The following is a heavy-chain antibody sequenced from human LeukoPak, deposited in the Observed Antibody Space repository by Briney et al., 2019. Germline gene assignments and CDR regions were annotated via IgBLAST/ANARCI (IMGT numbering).Heavy chain of an antibody. D-gene: IGHD2-8*01. CDR2: ISGSGGST. Sequence: GGSLRLSCAASGFTFSSYAMSWVRQAPGKGLEWVSAISGSGGSTYYADSVKGRFTISRDNSKNTLYLQMSSLRAEDTAVYYCAKDQGIVLMVYARDFDYWGQGTLVTVSS. CDR3: AKDQGIVLMVYARDFDY. J-gene: IGHJ4*02. V-gene: IGHV3-23*01. CDR1: GFTFSSYA.